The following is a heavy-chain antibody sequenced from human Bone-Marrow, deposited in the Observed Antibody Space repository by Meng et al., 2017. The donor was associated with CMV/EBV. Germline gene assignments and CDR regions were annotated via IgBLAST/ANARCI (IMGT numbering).Heavy chain of an antibody. D-gene: IGHD6-13*01. J-gene: IGHJ2*01. CDR1: GFTFRSDA. Sequence: SGFTFRSDAMSWVRQAPGKGLEWGSAISGSGGSTYYADSVKGRFTISRDNSKNTLYLQMNSLRAEDTAVYYCAKETPGIAASGYFDLWGRGTLVTVSS. CDR3: AKETPGIAASGYFDL. V-gene: IGHV3-23*01. CDR2: ISGSGGST.